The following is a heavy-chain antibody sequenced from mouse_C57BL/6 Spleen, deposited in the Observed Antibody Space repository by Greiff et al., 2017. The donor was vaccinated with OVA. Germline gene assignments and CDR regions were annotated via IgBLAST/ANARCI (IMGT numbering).Heavy chain of an antibody. D-gene: IGHD1-1*01. Sequence: VQLQQSGAELVRPGASVKLSCKASGYTFTDYYINWVKQRPGQGLEWIARIYPGSGNTYYNEKFKGKATLTAEKSSSTAYMQLSSLTSEDSAVYFCAREGVYYYGSSWDYFDYWGQGTTLTVSS. CDR1: GYTFTDYY. CDR3: AREGVYYYGSSWDYFDY. J-gene: IGHJ2*01. V-gene: IGHV1-76*01. CDR2: IYPGSGNT.